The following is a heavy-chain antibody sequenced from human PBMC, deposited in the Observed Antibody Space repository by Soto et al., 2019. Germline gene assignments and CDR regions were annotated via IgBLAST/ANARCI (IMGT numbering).Heavy chain of an antibody. Sequence: PGESLKISCQGSGYIFSTFWISWVRQQPGRGLEWMGRIDPSDSETKYSPSSQGHVTFSVDKSISTAYLQWSSLEASDSAMYYCARMTGIVGATFWGQGTPVTVSS. J-gene: IGHJ4*02. V-gene: IGHV5-10-1*01. CDR3: ARMTGIVGATF. D-gene: IGHD1-26*01. CDR1: GYIFSTFW. CDR2: IDPSDSET.